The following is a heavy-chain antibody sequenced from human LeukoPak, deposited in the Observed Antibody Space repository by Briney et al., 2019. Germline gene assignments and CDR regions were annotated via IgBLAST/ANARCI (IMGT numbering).Heavy chain of an antibody. CDR2: IIPIFGTA. CDR1: GGTFSSYA. CDR3: ARERCSGGSCYFDY. D-gene: IGHD2-15*01. V-gene: IGHV1-69*01. Sequence: SMKASCKASGGTFSSYAISWVRQAPGQGREWMGGIIPIFGTANYAQKLQGRVTITADESTSTAYMELSSLRPEDTAVYYCARERCSGGSCYFDYWGQGTLVPVSS. J-gene: IGHJ4*02.